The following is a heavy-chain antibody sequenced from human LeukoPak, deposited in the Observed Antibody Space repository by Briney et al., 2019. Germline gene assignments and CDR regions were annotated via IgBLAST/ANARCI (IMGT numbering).Heavy chain of an antibody. CDR1: GYSFTSYW. V-gene: IGHV5-51*01. CDR2: IYPGYSDT. Sequence: GESLKIPCKGSGYSFTSYWIGRGRQMPGKGLEWRGIIYPGYSDTRYSPSFQGQVTISADKSINTAYLQWSSLKASDTAMYYCARRAVGYCSGGSCYGWFDPWGQGTLVTVSS. J-gene: IGHJ5*02. D-gene: IGHD2-15*01. CDR3: ARRAVGYCSGGSCYGWFDP.